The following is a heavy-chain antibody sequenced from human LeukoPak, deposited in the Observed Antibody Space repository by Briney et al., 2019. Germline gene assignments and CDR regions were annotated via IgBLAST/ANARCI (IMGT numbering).Heavy chain of an antibody. CDR2: INHSGST. CDR1: GGSFSGYY. J-gene: IGHJ6*03. V-gene: IGHV4-34*01. D-gene: IGHD3-10*01. CDR3: ARSPSYYYGSGSYVRSYYYHYMDV. Sequence: PSETLSLTCAVYGGSFSGYYWSWIRQPPGKGLEWIGEINHSGSTNYNPSLKSRVTISVDTSKNQFSLKLSSVTAADTAVYYCARSPSYYYGSGSYVRSYYYHYMDVWGKGTTVTVSS.